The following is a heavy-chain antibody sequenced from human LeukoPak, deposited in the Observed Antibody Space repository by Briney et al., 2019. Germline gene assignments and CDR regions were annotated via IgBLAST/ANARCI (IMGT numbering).Heavy chain of an antibody. J-gene: IGHJ4*02. Sequence: GGSLTLSCAASGFSFSAYGMNWVRQAPGKVLEWVSAISGSGGSTYYADSVKGRFAISRDNSKNTLYLQMNSLRAEDTAVYYCAKSGGRYYDSSGSDYWGQGTLVTVSS. CDR1: GFSFSAYG. CDR2: ISGSGGST. CDR3: AKSGGRYYDSSGSDY. D-gene: IGHD3-22*01. V-gene: IGHV3-23*01.